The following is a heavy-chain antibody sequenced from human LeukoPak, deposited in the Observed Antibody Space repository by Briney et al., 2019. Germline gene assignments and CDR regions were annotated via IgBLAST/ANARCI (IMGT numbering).Heavy chain of an antibody. Sequence: ASVKVSCKASGYTFTSYDISWVRQATGQGLEWMGWMNPNSGNTGYAQKFQGRVTMTRNTSISTAYVELSSLRSEDTAVYYCARPMPRIAAAGTDAFDIWGQGTMVTVSS. J-gene: IGHJ3*02. CDR3: ARPMPRIAAAGTDAFDI. CDR1: GYTFTSYD. CDR2: MNPNSGNT. D-gene: IGHD6-13*01. V-gene: IGHV1-8*01.